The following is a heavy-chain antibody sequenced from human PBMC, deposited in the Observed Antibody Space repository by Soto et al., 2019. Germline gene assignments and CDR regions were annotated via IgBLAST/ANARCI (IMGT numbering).Heavy chain of an antibody. Sequence: QVHLVQSGAAVKEPGASVRFSCEASGYTFTSHTIHWARQAPGQGLEWMGWFIVSHGSPRYAPQFQGRITFGRDTSATTAYMELTSQTFEDTAVYYCAREPEDGVPGDYWGQGTPVVVSS. D-gene: IGHD2-8*01. CDR3: AREPEDGVPGDY. CDR2: FIVSHGSP. CDR1: GYTFTSHT. J-gene: IGHJ4*02. V-gene: IGHV1-3*01.